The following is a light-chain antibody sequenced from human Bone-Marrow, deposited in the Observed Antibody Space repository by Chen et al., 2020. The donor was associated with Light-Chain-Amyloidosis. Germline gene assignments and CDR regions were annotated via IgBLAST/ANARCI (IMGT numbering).Light chain of an antibody. CDR2: WAS. CDR1: QSVLHSPNNKNY. V-gene: IGKV4-1*01. Sequence: DIVMTQSPASLAVSLGARATINCKSSQSVLHSPNNKNYLAWYQQKPGQPPKLLIYWASTRESGVPDRFSGSGSGTDFTLTISSLQAEDVAVYYCHQYCSTPRTFGQGTKVEIK. J-gene: IGKJ1*01. CDR3: HQYCSTPRT.